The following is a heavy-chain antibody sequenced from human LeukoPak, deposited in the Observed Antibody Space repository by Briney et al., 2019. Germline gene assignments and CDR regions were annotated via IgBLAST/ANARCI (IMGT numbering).Heavy chain of an antibody. CDR2: IYYSGST. V-gene: IGHV4-59*01. D-gene: IGHD3-3*01. J-gene: IGHJ5*02. CDR3: ARGVDYDFWSGTLFDP. CDR1: GGSISSYY. Sequence: SETLSLTCTVSGGSISSYYWSWIRQPPGKGLEWIGYIYYSGSTNYNPSLKSRVTISVDTSKNQFSLNLNSVTAADTAVYYCARGVDYDFWSGTLFDPRGQGTLVSVSS.